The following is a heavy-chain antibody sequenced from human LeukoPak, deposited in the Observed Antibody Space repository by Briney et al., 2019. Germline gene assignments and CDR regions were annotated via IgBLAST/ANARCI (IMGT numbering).Heavy chain of an antibody. Sequence: PSETLSLTCTVSGYSISSGYYWGWIRQPPGKGLAWIGSIYHSGSTYYNPSLKSRVTISVDTSKNQFSLKLSSVTAADTAMYYCARVSGGYSYGYGDYWGQGTLVTVSS. D-gene: IGHD5-18*01. CDR2: IYHSGST. CDR1: GYSISSGYY. CDR3: ARVSGGYSYGYGDY. V-gene: IGHV4-38-2*02. J-gene: IGHJ4*02.